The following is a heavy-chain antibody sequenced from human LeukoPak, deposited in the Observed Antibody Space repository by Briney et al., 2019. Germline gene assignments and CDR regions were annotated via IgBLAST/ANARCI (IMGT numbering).Heavy chain of an antibody. D-gene: IGHD7-27*01. V-gene: IGHV3-30*18. CDR3: AKDGGLWVSAHWGDS. CDR1: GFTFSSYG. Sequence: GGSLRLSCAASGFTFSSYGMHWVRQAPGKGLEWVAVISNDGSNKHYGDSVKGRFTVSRDNSKNTLFLQMSSLRAEDAAVYYCAKDGGLWVSAHWGDSWGRGTLVTVSS. CDR2: ISNDGSNK. J-gene: IGHJ4*02.